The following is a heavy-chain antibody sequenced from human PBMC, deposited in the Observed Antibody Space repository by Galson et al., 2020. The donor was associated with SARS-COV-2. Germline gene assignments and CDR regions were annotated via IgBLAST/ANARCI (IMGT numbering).Heavy chain of an antibody. CDR2: INRDGSVK. V-gene: IGHV3-7*03. CDR1: GFTFTTYW. Sequence: GASLKISCAGSGFTFTTYWMTWVRQAPGKGLEWVANINRDGSVKYYVDSVKGRFTISRDNAKKSLYLQMNSLRAEDTAVYYCARGSYSSSPYYYGMDVWGQGTTVTV. CDR3: ARGSYSSSPYYYGMDV. J-gene: IGHJ6*02. D-gene: IGHD6-13*01.